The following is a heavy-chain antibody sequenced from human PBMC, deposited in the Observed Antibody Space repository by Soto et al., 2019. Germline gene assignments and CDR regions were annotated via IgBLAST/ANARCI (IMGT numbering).Heavy chain of an antibody. D-gene: IGHD3-22*01. CDR2: SKGRADGGTT. J-gene: IGHJ4*02. CDR1: GLSFTNAC. V-gene: IGHV3-15*01. Sequence: VGSLRLSCTASGLSFTNACMNWVRQAPGKGLEWVGLSKGRADGGTTHYAAPVKGRFTISRDDSKNTLFLQMNSLKFDDTAMYYCSNSITMIPHDNWGQGTLVTVS. CDR3: SNSITMIPHDN.